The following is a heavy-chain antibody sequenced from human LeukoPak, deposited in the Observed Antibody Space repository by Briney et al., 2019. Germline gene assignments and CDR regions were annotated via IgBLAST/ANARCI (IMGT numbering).Heavy chain of an antibody. Sequence: SVKVSCKASGGTFISYAISWVRQAPGQGLEWMGGIIPIFGTANYAQKFQGRVTITADESTRTAYMELSSLRSEDTAVYYCARDGLHIAAADPYYFDYWGQGTLVTVSS. CDR3: ARDGLHIAAADPYYFDY. J-gene: IGHJ4*02. D-gene: IGHD6-13*01. CDR2: IIPIFGTA. CDR1: GGTFISYA. V-gene: IGHV1-69*01.